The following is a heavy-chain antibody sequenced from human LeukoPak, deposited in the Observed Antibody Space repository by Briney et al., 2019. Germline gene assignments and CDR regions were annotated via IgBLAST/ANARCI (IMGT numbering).Heavy chain of an antibody. Sequence: GGSLRHSCAASGFTFRSYGMHWVRQAPGKGLEWVAVISYDGSNKYYADSVKGRFTISRDNSKNTLYLQMNSLRAEDTAVYYCAKDQVAAAVKYYYGMDVWGQGTTVTVSS. D-gene: IGHD6-13*01. CDR1: GFTFRSYG. J-gene: IGHJ6*02. V-gene: IGHV3-30*18. CDR2: ISYDGSNK. CDR3: AKDQVAAAVKYYYGMDV.